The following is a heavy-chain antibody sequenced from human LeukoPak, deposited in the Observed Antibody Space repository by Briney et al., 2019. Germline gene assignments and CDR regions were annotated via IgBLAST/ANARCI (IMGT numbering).Heavy chain of an antibody. J-gene: IGHJ4*02. CDR2: IYPGGST. D-gene: IGHD3-16*01. CDR3: ASQRGIFDY. Sequence: GGSLRLSCAASGFTVSNSYMTWVRQAPGKGLEWVSLIYPGGSTYYAGSVKGRFTISRDHSNNTLYLRMNNLRAEDTAVYYCASQRGIFDYWGQGTLVTVSS. V-gene: IGHV3-53*01. CDR1: GFTVSNSY.